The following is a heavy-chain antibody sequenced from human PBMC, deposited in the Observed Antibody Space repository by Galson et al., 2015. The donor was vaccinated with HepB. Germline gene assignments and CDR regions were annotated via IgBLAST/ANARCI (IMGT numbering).Heavy chain of an antibody. CDR2: ISYDGSNK. J-gene: IGHJ5*02. D-gene: IGHD6-13*01. CDR1: GFTFSSYS. V-gene: IGHV3-30*03. CDR3: ARGYSGYSSSWFSP. Sequence: SLRLSCAASGFTFSSYSMNWVRQAPGKGLEWVAVISYDGSNKYYADSVKGRFTISRDNSKNTLYLQMNSLRAEDTAVYYCARGYSGYSSSWFSPWGQGTLVTVSS.